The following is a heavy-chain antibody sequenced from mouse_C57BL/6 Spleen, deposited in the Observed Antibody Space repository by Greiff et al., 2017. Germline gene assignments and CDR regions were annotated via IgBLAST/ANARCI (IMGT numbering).Heavy chain of an antibody. D-gene: IGHD4-1*01. CDR3: ARSENWDWFAY. CDR1: GYAFSSSW. J-gene: IGHJ3*01. CDR2: IYPGDGDT. V-gene: IGHV1-82*01. Sequence: QVQLQQSGPELVKPGASVKISCKASGYAFSSSWMNWVKQRPGKGLEWIGRIYPGDGDTNYNGKFKGKATLTADKSSSTAYMQLSSLTSEDSAVYFCARSENWDWFAYWGQGTLVTVSA.